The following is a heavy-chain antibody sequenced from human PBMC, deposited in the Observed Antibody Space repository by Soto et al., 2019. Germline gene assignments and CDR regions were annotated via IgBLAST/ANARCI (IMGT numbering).Heavy chain of an antibody. D-gene: IGHD3-10*01. V-gene: IGHV3-23*01. CDR2: ISVNDGRA. CDR3: VKGYGSGLYWFDR. J-gene: IGHJ5*02. Sequence: EVQLLESGGGLVQPGGSLRLSCAASGFTFSSYAMNWIRQGPGKGLEWVSGISVNDGRAYYADSVKGRFTVSRDNSKNTLYLQMNSRRAEDTAVYSGVKGYGSGLYWFDRWGQGTLVTVSS. CDR1: GFTFSSYA.